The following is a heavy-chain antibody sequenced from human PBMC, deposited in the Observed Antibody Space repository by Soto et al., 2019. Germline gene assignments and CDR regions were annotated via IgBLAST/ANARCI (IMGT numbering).Heavy chain of an antibody. Sequence: QVQLVQSGADVKKPGASVKVSCKTSGYTFSTYYMHWVRQAPGQGLEWMGVITQSGGSKTYAQRFHGRVPMTSDTSTSTVYMALSNLRTDDTAVYYCARVIVPTTVTTSNWFDPWGQGTLVTVSS. CDR1: GYTFSTYY. J-gene: IGHJ5*02. D-gene: IGHD4-17*01. CDR2: ITQSGGSK. CDR3: ARVIVPTTVTTSNWFDP. V-gene: IGHV1-46*01.